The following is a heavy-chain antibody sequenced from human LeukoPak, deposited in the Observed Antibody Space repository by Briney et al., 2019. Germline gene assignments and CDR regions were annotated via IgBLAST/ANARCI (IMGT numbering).Heavy chain of an antibody. J-gene: IGHJ4*02. D-gene: IGHD1-26*01. CDR2: IKQDESEK. V-gene: IGHV3-7*03. CDR1: GFTFSSLW. Sequence: GGSLRLSCAASGFTFSSLWMSWVRQAPGKGLEWVASIKQDESEKYYVDSVKGRFTTSRDNAKSSLYLQMNALRGEDTAVYYCARLVGDVTTWDCWGQGTLVTVSS. CDR3: ARLVGDVTTWDC.